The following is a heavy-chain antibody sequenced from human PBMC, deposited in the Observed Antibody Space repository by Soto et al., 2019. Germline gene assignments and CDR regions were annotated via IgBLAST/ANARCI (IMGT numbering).Heavy chain of an antibody. Sequence: GASVKVSCKASGGTFSSYAISWVRQAPGQGLEWMGGIIPIFGTANYAQKFQGRVTITADESTSTAYMELSSLRSEDTAVYYCARGGRDSELPHIYWGQGTLVTVSS. J-gene: IGHJ4*02. CDR1: GGTFSSYA. CDR2: IIPIFGTA. V-gene: IGHV1-69*13. CDR3: ARGGRDSELPHIY. D-gene: IGHD1-26*01.